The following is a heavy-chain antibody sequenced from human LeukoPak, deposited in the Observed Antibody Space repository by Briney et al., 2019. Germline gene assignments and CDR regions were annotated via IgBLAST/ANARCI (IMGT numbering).Heavy chain of an antibody. J-gene: IGHJ6*02. V-gene: IGHV3-7*03. CDR3: ARNNGMGV. CDR1: GFALSSHW. CDR2: VNRDGSET. Sequence: QAGGSLRLSCAASGFALSSHWMTWVRQVPGRGPEWVANVNRDGSETYYPDSVKGRFTISKDNAKNSLYLQMNSLRAEDTALYHCARNNGMGVWGQGTTVIVSS.